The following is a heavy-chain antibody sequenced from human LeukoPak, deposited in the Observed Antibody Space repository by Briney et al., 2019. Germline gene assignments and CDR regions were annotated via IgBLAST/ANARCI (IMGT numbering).Heavy chain of an antibody. CDR3: AKDRPVDYGSGSYYNLYFDY. Sequence: PGGSLRLSCAASGFTFSSYAMSWVRHAPGKGLEWVSAISGSGGSTYYADSVKGRFTISRDNSKNTPYLQMNSLRAEDTAVYYCAKDRPVDYGSGSYYNLYFDYWGQGTLVTVSS. CDR2: ISGSGGST. V-gene: IGHV3-23*01. CDR1: GFTFSSYA. J-gene: IGHJ4*02. D-gene: IGHD3-10*01.